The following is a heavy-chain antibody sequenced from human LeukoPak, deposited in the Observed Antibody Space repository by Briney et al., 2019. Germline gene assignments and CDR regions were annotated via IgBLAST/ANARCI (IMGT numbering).Heavy chain of an antibody. CDR1: GGSINTYF. V-gene: IGHV4-4*07. CDR3: ARNRYGGITDS. J-gene: IGHJ4*02. CDR2: IYPSGST. D-gene: IGHD1-1*01. Sequence: SQTLSLTCTVSGGSINTYFWTWIRQPAGKGLQWIGRIYPSGSTTYSPSLTSRLTMSVDTSNNQLCMKLSCAPAADTAVNYRARNRYGGITDSWGQATLVSVSS.